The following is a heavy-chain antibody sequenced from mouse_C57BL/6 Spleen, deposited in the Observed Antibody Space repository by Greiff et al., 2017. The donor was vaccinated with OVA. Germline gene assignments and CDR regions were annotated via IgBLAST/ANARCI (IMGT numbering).Heavy chain of an antibody. D-gene: IGHD1-1*01. J-gene: IGHJ1*03. V-gene: IGHV1-53*01. Sequence: QVQLQQPGTELVKPGASVKLSCKASGYTFTSYWMHWVKQRPGQGLEWIGNINPSNGGTNYNDKFKSKATLTVDKSSSTAYMQLSSLTSEDSAVYYCARWGYYGSSRYFDVWGTGTTVTVSS. CDR2: INPSNGGT. CDR3: ARWGYYGSSRYFDV. CDR1: GYTFTSYW.